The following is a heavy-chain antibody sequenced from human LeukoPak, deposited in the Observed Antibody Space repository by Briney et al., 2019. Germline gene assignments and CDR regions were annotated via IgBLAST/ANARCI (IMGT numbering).Heavy chain of an antibody. CDR2: IIPIFGTA. J-gene: IGHJ2*01. D-gene: IGHD5-18*01. CDR1: GGTFSSYA. V-gene: IGHV1-69*05. CDR3: ARGGGYSYDWYFDL. Sequence: ASVKVSCKVSGGTFSSYAISWVRQAPGQGLEWMGGIIPIFGTANYAQKFQGRVTITTDESTSTAYMELSSLRSEDTAVYYCARGGGYSYDWYFDLWGRGTLVTVSS.